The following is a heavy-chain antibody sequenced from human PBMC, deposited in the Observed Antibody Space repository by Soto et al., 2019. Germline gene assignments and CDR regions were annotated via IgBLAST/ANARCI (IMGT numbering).Heavy chain of an antibody. V-gene: IGHV3-21*01. CDR3: ARSMDV. CDR1: GFTFRTYT. Sequence: GGSLRLSCAASGFTFRTYTMNWVRQAPGKGLEWVSSISSGSSYIYYADSLKGRFTISRDNAKNSLYLQMNSLRAEDTAVYYCARSMDVWGQGTTVTVSS. J-gene: IGHJ6*02. CDR2: ISSGSSYI.